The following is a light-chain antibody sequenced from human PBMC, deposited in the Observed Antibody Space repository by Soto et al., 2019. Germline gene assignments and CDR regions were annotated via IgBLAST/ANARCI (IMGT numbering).Light chain of an antibody. CDR1: QTVSVN. J-gene: IGKJ3*01. CDR3: QQYNDWPPFT. V-gene: IGKV3-15*01. CDR2: GAS. Sequence: EIVMTQSPATLSVSPGERATLSCRASQTVSVNLAWYQQKPGQAPRLLIYGASTRATGVPARFSGSGSGTEFTLTISSLQSEDFAVYCCQQYNDWPPFTFGPGTRVDI.